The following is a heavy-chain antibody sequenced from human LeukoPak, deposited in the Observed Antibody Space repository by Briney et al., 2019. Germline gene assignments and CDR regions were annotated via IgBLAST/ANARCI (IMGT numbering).Heavy chain of an antibody. CDR2: ISYDGSNK. CDR3: AREMIIVVVPAARSNYYYMDV. D-gene: IGHD2-2*01. V-gene: IGHV3-30*04. Sequence: GGSLRLSCAASGFTFSSYAMHWVRQAPGKGLEWVAVISYDGSNKYYADSVKGRFTISRDNSKNTLYLQMNSLRAEDTAVYYCAREMIIVVVPAARSNYYYMDVWGKGTTVTVSS. CDR1: GFTFSSYA. J-gene: IGHJ6*03.